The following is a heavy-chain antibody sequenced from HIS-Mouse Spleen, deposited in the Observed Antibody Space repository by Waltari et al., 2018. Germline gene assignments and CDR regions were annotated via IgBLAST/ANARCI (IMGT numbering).Heavy chain of an antibody. D-gene: IGHD6-13*01. CDR2: IYYRGST. CDR3: AREIPYSSSWYDWYFDL. J-gene: IGHJ2*01. CDR1: GGSISSSSYY. V-gene: IGHV4-39*07. Sequence: QLQLQESGPGLVKPSETLSLTCTVAGGSISSSSYYWGWHRHPPGKGAGWIGSIYYRGSTYYNPSLKSRVTISVDTSKNQFSLKLSSVTAADTAVYYCAREIPYSSSWYDWYFDLWGRGTLVTVSS.